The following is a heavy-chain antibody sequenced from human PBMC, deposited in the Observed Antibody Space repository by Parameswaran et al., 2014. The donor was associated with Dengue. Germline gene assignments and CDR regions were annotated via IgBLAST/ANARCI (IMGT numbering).Heavy chain of an antibody. CDR3: ASYSGSYYNSGDYGMDV. Sequence: WVRQAPGQGLEWMGEITPTFGTANYAQKFQNRVTITADKSTNTAYMELSSLRSEDTAVYYCASYSGSYYNSGDYGMDVWGQGTTVTVSS. J-gene: IGHJ6*02. D-gene: IGHD3-10*01. V-gene: IGHV1-69*06. CDR2: ITPTFGTA.